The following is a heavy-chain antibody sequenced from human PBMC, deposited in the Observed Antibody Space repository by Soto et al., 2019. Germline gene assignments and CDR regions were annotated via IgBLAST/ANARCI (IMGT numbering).Heavy chain of an antibody. V-gene: IGHV4-4*07. CDR3: ARVLPYYYDSSGYYSTHWFDP. CDR2: IYTSGST. D-gene: IGHD3-22*01. J-gene: IGHJ5*02. Sequence: SETLSLTCTVSGGSISSYYWSWIRQPAGKGLEWIGRIYTSGSTNYNPSLKSRVTMSVDTSKNQFSLKLSSVTAADTAVYYCARVLPYYYDSSGYYSTHWFDPWGQGTLVTVSS. CDR1: GGSISSYY.